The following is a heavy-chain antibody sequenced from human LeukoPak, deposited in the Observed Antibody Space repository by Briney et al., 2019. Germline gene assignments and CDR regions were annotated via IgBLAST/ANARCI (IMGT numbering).Heavy chain of an antibody. D-gene: IGHD3-10*01. V-gene: IGHV4-59*01. CDR2: IYYSGST. Sequence: SETLSLTCTVSGGSISSYYWSWIRQPPGKGLEWIGYIYYSGSTNYNPSLKSRVTIPVDTSKNQFSLKLSSVTAADTAVYNCARERGQIYNYYMDVWGKGTTVTVSS. J-gene: IGHJ6*03. CDR1: GGSISSYY. CDR3: ARERGQIYNYYMDV.